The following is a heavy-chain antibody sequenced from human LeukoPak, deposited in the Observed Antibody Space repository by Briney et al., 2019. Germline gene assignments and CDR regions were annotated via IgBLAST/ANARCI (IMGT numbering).Heavy chain of an antibody. D-gene: IGHD1-26*01. CDR3: ARIKTSGSYLDY. V-gene: IGHV4-30-2*02. CDR2: IYHTGST. CDR1: GGSISSGLYS. Sequence: SETLSLTCDVSGGSISSGLYSWSWIRQPLGKGLEWIGYIYHTGSTYYNPSLKSRVTISVDTSKNQFSLKLSSVTAADTAVYYCARIKTSGSYLDYWGQGTLVTVSS. J-gene: IGHJ4*02.